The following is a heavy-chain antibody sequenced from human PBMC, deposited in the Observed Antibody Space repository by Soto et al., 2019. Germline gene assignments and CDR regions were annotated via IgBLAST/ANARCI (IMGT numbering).Heavy chain of an antibody. J-gene: IGHJ4*02. V-gene: IGHV1-69*06. CDR3: ASTGDDFWSGYYFR. D-gene: IGHD3-3*01. Sequence: ASVKVSCKASGGTFSSYAISWVRQAPGQGLEWMGGIIPIFGTANYAQKFQGRVTITADKSTSTAYMELSSLRSEDTAVYYCASTGDDFWSGYYFRWGQGTLVTVSS. CDR2: IIPIFGTA. CDR1: GGTFSSYA.